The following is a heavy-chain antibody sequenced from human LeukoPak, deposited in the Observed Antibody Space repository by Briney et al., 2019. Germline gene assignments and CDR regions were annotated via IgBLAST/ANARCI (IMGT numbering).Heavy chain of an antibody. Sequence: SETLSLTCAVYGGSFSGYYWSWIRQPPGKGLEWIGEINHSGTTNYNPSLKSRVTISFDTSKNQFSLNLRSVTAADTAVYYCANKVYCSTTSCYPAGYWGQGTLVTVSS. J-gene: IGHJ4*02. CDR2: INHSGTT. CDR1: GGSFSGYY. D-gene: IGHD2-2*01. V-gene: IGHV4-34*01. CDR3: ANKVYCSTTSCYPAGY.